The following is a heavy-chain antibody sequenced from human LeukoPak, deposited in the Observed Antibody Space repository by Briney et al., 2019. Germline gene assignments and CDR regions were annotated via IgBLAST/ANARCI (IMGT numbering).Heavy chain of an antibody. Sequence: ASVKVSCKVSGYTLTELSMHWVLQAPGKGLEWMGGFDPEDGETIYAQKFQGRVTMTEDTSTDTAYMELSSLRSEDTAVYYCATGLPYYDFWSGPAMARYFQHWGQGTLVTVSS. D-gene: IGHD3-3*01. J-gene: IGHJ1*01. CDR3: ATGLPYYDFWSGPAMARYFQH. CDR2: FDPEDGET. V-gene: IGHV1-24*01. CDR1: GYTLTELS.